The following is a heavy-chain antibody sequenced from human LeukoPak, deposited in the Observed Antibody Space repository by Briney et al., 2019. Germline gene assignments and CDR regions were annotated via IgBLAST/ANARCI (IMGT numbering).Heavy chain of an antibody. Sequence: SETLSLTCTVSGASIRSYYWTWTRQPPGKGLEWMGSMYHDGYTNYNPSLKSRVTISVDTSENQFSLMLNSVTAADTAVYYCARDTRFYDTSGYFYFDYWGQGALVTVSS. J-gene: IGHJ4*02. CDR2: MYHDGYT. CDR1: GASIRSYY. D-gene: IGHD3-22*01. V-gene: IGHV4-59*01. CDR3: ARDTRFYDTSGYFYFDY.